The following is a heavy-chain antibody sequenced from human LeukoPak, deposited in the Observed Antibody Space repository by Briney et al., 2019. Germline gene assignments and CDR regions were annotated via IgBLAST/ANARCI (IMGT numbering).Heavy chain of an antibody. V-gene: IGHV3-21*01. Sequence: GGSLRLSCAASGFTFSSYSMNWVRQAPGKGLEWVSSISSSSSYIYYADSVKGRFTISRDNAKNSLYLQMNSLRAEDTAVYYCARGYGEYSGYDYVYYFDYWGQGTLVTVSS. CDR2: ISSSSSYI. J-gene: IGHJ4*02. CDR1: GFTFSSYS. D-gene: IGHD5-12*01. CDR3: ARGYGEYSGYDYVYYFDY.